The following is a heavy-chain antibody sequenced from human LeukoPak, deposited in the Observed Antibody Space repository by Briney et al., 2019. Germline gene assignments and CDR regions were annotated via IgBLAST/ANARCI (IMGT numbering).Heavy chain of an antibody. CDR1: GFTFSSYW. J-gene: IGHJ6*02. Sequence: PGGSLRLSCAASGFTFSSYWMHWVRQAPGKGLVWVSRINSDGSSTSYADSVKGRFTISRDNAKNSVYLQMNRLRDEDTAVYYCARDPEGDDYDMDVWGQGTTVTVSS. D-gene: IGHD2-21*02. V-gene: IGHV3-74*01. CDR3: ARDPEGDDYDMDV. CDR2: INSDGSST.